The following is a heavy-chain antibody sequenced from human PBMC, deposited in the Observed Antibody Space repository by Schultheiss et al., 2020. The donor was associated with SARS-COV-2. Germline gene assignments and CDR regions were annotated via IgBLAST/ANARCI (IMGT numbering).Heavy chain of an antibody. D-gene: IGHD3-3*01. CDR2: ISSSSSTI. CDR1: GFTFSSYS. CDR3: AREGFLAGVPYQFDY. J-gene: IGHJ4*02. V-gene: IGHV3-48*02. Sequence: GGSLRLSCAASGFTFSSYSMNWVRQAPGKGLEWVSYISSSSSTIYYADSVKGRFTISRDNAKNSLYLQMNSLRDEDTAVYYCAREGFLAGVPYQFDYWGQGTLVTVSS.